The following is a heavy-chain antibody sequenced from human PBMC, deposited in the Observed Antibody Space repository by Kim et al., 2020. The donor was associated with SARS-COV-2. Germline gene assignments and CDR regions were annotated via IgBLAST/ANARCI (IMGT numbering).Heavy chain of an antibody. CDR2: IDPSDSYT. CDR1: GYSFTSYW. J-gene: IGHJ4*02. CDR3: ATYPKDIVVVPAAIVVSG. V-gene: IGHV5-10-1*01. D-gene: IGHD2-2*02. Sequence: GESLKISCKGSGYSFTSYWISWVRQMPGKGLEWMGRIDPSDSYTNYSPSFQGHVTISADKSISTAYLQWSSLKASDTAMYYCATYPKDIVVVPAAIVVSGWGQGTLVTVSS.